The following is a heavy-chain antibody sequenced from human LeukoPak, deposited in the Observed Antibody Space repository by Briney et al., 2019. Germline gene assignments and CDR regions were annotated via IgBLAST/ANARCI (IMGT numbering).Heavy chain of an antibody. CDR1: GYTFTGYY. CDR2: IIPILGIA. J-gene: IGHJ4*02. V-gene: IGHV1-69*04. Sequence: SVKVSCKASGYTFTGYYMHWVRQAPGQGLEWMGRIIPILGIANYAQKFQGRVTITADKSTSTAYMELSSLRSEDTAVYYCARGAVDTAMVHFDYWGQGTLVTVSS. CDR3: ARGAVDTAMVHFDY. D-gene: IGHD5-18*01.